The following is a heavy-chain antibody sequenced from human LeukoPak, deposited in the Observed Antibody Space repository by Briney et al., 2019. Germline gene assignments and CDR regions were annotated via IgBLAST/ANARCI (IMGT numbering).Heavy chain of an antibody. CDR2: IYYSGST. D-gene: IGHD1-26*01. CDR3: SRLAEGATAYS. Sequence: SETLSLTCIVSGGSISISSDYWAWIRQPPGKGPEWIGSIYYSGSTYYNPSLKSRVTISVDTSKNHFSLKLTSVTAADTAVYYCSRLAEGATAYSWGQGIVVTVSS. V-gene: IGHV4-39*02. CDR1: GGSISISSDY. J-gene: IGHJ4*02.